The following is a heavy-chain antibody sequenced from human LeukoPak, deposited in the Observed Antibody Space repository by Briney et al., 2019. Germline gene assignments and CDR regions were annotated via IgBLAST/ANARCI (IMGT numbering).Heavy chain of an antibody. Sequence: GASVTVSFKASVYTFTVFYIHWVRQAPGQGLEWMAWINPQSGATNYAQKFRGRVTMTRDVSISTAYMEVTSLTFDDTAVYYCARGGDDSGLYFAYWGQGTLVTVSS. CDR3: ARGGDDSGLYFAY. D-gene: IGHD3-22*01. CDR2: INPQSGAT. V-gene: IGHV1-2*02. CDR1: VYTFTVFY. J-gene: IGHJ4*02.